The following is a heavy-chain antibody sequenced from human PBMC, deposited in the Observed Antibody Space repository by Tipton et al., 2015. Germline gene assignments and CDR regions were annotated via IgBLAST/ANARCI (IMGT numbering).Heavy chain of an antibody. CDR1: GGTFSICG. CDR3: ASGTFYYYETTDYYLLGMDV. D-gene: IGHD3-22*01. J-gene: IGHJ6*02. Sequence: QSGAEVKKPGSSVKVSCKASGGTFSICGISWVRQAPGQGLEWMGGIIPIFRTPKFAQKFQGRITITADNSTSTAYMELSSLRSDDTAVYYCASGTFYYYETTDYYLLGMDVWGQGTTVTVSS. CDR2: IIPIFRTP. V-gene: IGHV1-69*06.